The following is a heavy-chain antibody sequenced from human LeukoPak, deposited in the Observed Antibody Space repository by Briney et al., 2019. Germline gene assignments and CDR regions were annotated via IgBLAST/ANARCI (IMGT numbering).Heavy chain of an antibody. CDR3: ARGLTTVTSLASY. Sequence: GGSLRLSCAASGFTFSDYYMSWIRQAPGKGLEWVSYISWSSSDTNYADSVKGRFTISRDNAKNSLYLQMNSLRAEDTAVYYCARGLTTVTSLASYWGQGTLVTVSS. V-gene: IGHV3-11*05. CDR2: ISWSSSDT. CDR1: GFTFSDYY. D-gene: IGHD4-17*01. J-gene: IGHJ4*01.